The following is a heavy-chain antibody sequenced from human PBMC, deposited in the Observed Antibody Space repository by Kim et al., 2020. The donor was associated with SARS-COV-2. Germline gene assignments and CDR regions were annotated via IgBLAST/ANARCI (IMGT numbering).Heavy chain of an antibody. V-gene: IGHV3-30*18. CDR1: GFTFNTYG. CDR3: AKSFSGSYFGYGY. CDR2: ISYDGSNK. D-gene: IGHD1-26*01. Sequence: GGSLRLSCAASGFTFNTYGMHWVRQAPGKWLEWVAVISYDGSNKYYADSVKGRFTISRDNSKNTLYLQMNSLRIEDTAVYYCAKSFSGSYFGYGYWGQGTLVTVSS. J-gene: IGHJ4*02.